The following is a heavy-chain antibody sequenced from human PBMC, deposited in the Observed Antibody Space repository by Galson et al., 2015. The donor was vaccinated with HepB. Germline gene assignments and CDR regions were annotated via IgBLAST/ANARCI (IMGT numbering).Heavy chain of an antibody. V-gene: IGHV3-21*01. CDR1: GFTFSTYW. Sequence: SLRLSCAASGFTFSTYWMSWVRQAPGKGLEWVSSISSSSSYKYYADSVKGRFTISRDNAKNSLFLQMNSLRAEDTAVYYCARDPPLGTPFDYWGQGTLVTVSS. J-gene: IGHJ4*02. D-gene: IGHD7-27*01. CDR2: ISSSSSYK. CDR3: ARDPPLGTPFDY.